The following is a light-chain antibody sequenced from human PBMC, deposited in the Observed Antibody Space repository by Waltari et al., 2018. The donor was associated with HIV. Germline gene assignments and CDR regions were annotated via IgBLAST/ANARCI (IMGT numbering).Light chain of an antibody. J-gene: IGKJ5*01. V-gene: IGKV3-11*01. CDR1: QSVSTY. CDR3: HQRSNWPIT. Sequence: EIVLTQSPATLSLSPGERATLSCRASQSVSTYLAWYQQKPGQAPRLLIYGASSGATGIPARFSGSGSGTDFTLTISSLEPGDFGVYYCHQRSNWPITFGQGTRLEIK. CDR2: GAS.